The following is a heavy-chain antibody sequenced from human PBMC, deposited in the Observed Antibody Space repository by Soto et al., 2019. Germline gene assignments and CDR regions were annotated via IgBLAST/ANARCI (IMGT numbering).Heavy chain of an antibody. D-gene: IGHD6-19*01. CDR1: GFTFSSYA. Sequence: EVQLLESGGGLVQPGGSLRLSCAASGFTFSSYAMTWVRQAPGKGLEWVSTISRSGDSIYYRDSVKGRFTISRDNSKNTVYLQMNSLRAEDTAGYYCAKTDKFNPQSSGWANRFDYWGQATLVTVSS. V-gene: IGHV3-23*01. CDR3: AKTDKFNPQSSGWANRFDY. CDR2: ISRSGDSI. J-gene: IGHJ4*02.